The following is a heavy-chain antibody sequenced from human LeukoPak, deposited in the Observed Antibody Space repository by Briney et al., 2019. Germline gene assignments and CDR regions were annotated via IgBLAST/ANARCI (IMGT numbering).Heavy chain of an antibody. CDR3: ARDVTGHASDI. V-gene: IGHV4-39*07. CDR1: GGSISSSSYY. D-gene: IGHD4-11*01. CDR2: IYYSGST. J-gene: IGHJ3*02. Sequence: SETLSLTCTVSGGSISSSSYYWGWIRQPPGKGLEWIGGIYYSGSTYYNPALKSRVTISVDTSKNQVSLKLSSVTAADTAVYNCARDVTGHASDIWGQGTMVTVSS.